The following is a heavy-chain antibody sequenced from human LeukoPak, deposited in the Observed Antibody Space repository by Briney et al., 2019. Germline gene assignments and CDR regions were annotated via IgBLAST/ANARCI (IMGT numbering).Heavy chain of an antibody. D-gene: IGHD1-20*01. CDR2: INSDGKST. V-gene: IGHV3-74*01. Sequence: PGGSLRLSCSASGFTFNKYRMHWVRQAPGKGLLWVSRINSDGKSTTYADSVKGRFTISRDNAKNTLYLQMNSLRAEDTAIYYCARVDNWNDGGYWGQGTLVTVSS. J-gene: IGHJ4*02. CDR1: GFTFNKYR. CDR3: ARVDNWNDGGY.